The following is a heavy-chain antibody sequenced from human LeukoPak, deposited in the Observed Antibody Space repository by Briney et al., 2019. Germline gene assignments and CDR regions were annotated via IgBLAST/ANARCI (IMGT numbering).Heavy chain of an antibody. CDR3: AKDYYLDGSSTSCYFDY. Sequence: GGSLRLSCAASGFTFSSYAMSWVRQAPGKGLEWVSAISGSGGTTYYADSVKGRFTISRDNSKNTMYLQMNSLRAEDTAVYYCAKDYYLDGSSTSCYFDYWGQGTLGTVSS. J-gene: IGHJ4*02. CDR1: GFTFSSYA. D-gene: IGHD2-2*01. CDR2: ISGSGGTT. V-gene: IGHV3-23*01.